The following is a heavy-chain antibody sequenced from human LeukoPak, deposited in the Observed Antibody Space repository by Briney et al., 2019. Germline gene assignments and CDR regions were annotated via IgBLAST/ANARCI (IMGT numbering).Heavy chain of an antibody. CDR2: ISGSGGST. Sequence: GGTLRLSCADSGFTFSSYGMSWVRQAPGKGLEWVSAISGSGGSTYYADSVKGRFTISRDNSKNTLYLQMNSLRAEDTAVYYCAKCYYYGSGSYYHNDYYYYYMDVWGKRTTVTIS. D-gene: IGHD3-10*01. J-gene: IGHJ6*03. V-gene: IGHV3-23*01. CDR3: AKCYYYGSGSYYHNDYYYYYMDV. CDR1: GFTFSSYG.